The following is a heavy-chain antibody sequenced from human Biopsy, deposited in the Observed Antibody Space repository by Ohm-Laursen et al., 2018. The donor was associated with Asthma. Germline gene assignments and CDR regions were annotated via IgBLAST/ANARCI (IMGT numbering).Heavy chain of an antibody. Sequence: SLRLSCAASRFTFSSYAMSWVRQAPGKGLEWVSAISGSGGSTYYADSVKGRFTISRDNAKNSLYLQMNSLRDEDTAVYYCARDAGYCGGDCYSLLEYYYYYYGMDVWGQGTTVTVSS. D-gene: IGHD2-21*02. CDR2: ISGSGGST. CDR3: ARDAGYCGGDCYSLLEYYYYYYGMDV. CDR1: RFTFSSYA. J-gene: IGHJ6*02. V-gene: IGHV3-23*01.